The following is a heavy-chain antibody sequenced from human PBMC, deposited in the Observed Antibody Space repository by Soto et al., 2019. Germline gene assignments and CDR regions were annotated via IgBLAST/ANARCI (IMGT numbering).Heavy chain of an antibody. V-gene: IGHV3-74*01. D-gene: IGHD4-4*01. J-gene: IGHJ5*02. CDR1: GFTFTNYW. CDR2: INSDGSNT. Sequence: PGGSLRLSCVASGFTFTNYWMHWVRQAPGKGLVWVSYINSDGSNTNYADSVKGRFTISRDNAKNTLYLQMNSLRAEDTALYYCTIAGNYSHHDLLSPCGQGTLVLGSS. CDR3: TIAGNYSHHDLLSP.